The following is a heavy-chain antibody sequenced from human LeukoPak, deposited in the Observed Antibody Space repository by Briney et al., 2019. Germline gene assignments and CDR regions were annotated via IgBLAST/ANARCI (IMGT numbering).Heavy chain of an antibody. D-gene: IGHD1-26*01. V-gene: IGHV3-21*01. CDR1: GFTFSSYS. J-gene: IGHJ4*02. Sequence: GGSLRLSCAASGFTFSSYSMNWVRQAPGKGLEWVSSISSSSSYIYYADSVKGRFTISRDNAKNSLYLQMNSLRAEDTAVYYCASGTVGATGYWGQGTLVTVSS. CDR2: ISSSSSYI. CDR3: ASGTVGATGY.